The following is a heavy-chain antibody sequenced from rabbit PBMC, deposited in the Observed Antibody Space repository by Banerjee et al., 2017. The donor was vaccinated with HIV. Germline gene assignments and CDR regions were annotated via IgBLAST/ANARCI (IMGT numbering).Heavy chain of an antibody. CDR2: IHVGSSGIT. J-gene: IGHJ6*01. Sequence: QSLEESGGDLVKPGASLTLTCTASGFSFSSGYYMCWVRQAPGKGLEWIACIHVGSSGITDYASWAKGRFTISKTSSTTVTLEMTSLTAADTATYFCARRPTYNDGDDAHLWGPGTLVTVS. CDR1: GFSFSSGYY. V-gene: IGHV1S40*01. CDR3: ARRPTYNDGDDAHL. D-gene: IGHD2-1*01.